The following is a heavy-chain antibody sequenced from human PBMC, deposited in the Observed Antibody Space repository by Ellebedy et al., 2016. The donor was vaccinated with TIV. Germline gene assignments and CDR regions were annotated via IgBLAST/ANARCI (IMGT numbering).Heavy chain of an antibody. CDR1: GGSITRDYYH. Sequence: MPSETLSLTCTVSGGSITRDYYHWGWIRQPPGKGLEWIGSIYYSGITYYNPSLNSRVTISVDTSKSQFSLKLSSVTAADTALYYCTRVPSWGAVAFDIWGRGTMVTVSS. CDR3: TRVPSWGAVAFDI. CDR2: IYYSGIT. V-gene: IGHV4-39*07. J-gene: IGHJ3*02. D-gene: IGHD3-16*01.